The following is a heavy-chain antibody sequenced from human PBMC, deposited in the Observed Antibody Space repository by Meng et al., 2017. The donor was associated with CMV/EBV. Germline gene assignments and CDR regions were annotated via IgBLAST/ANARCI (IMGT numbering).Heavy chain of an antibody. V-gene: IGHV3-7*01. J-gene: IGHJ4*02. CDR1: GFTFSSYW. D-gene: IGHD3-16*02. CDR2: IKQDGSEK. Sequence: GESLKISCVASGFTFSSYWMSWVRQAPGKGLEWVANIKQDGSEKYYVDSVKGRFTISRDNAKNSLYLQMNSLRAEDTAVYYCARLSPYWGQGTLVTVSS. CDR3: ARLSPY.